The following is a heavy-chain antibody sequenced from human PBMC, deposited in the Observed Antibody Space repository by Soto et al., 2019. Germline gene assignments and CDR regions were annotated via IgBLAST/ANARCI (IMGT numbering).Heavy chain of an antibody. D-gene: IGHD2-15*01. CDR1: GFTFGDYS. CDR2: ISSGSSTI. J-gene: IGHJ4*02. V-gene: IGHV3-48*02. CDR3: AKDSGGWRFDS. Sequence: EVQLVESGGGLIQPGGSLRLYCAASGFTFGDYSMDWVRQAPGKGLEWISSISSGSSTIYYADSVKGRFTISRDNAKNSLYLQMNSLRDDDTAVYYFAKDSGGWRFDSWGQGTLVTVSS.